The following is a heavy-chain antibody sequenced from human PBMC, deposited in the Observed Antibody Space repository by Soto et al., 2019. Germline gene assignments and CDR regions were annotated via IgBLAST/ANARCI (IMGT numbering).Heavy chain of an antibody. D-gene: IGHD3-22*01. CDR1: GYSFTSYW. J-gene: IGHJ3*02. CDR3: ARHPSYYYDSSSDNAFDI. CDR2: IYPGDSDT. Sequence: GESLKISCKGSGYSFTSYWIGWVRQMPGKGLEWMGIIYPGDSDTRYSPSFQGQVTISADKSISTAYLQWSSLKASDTAMYYCARHPSYYYDSSSDNAFDIWGQGTMVTVSS. V-gene: IGHV5-51*01.